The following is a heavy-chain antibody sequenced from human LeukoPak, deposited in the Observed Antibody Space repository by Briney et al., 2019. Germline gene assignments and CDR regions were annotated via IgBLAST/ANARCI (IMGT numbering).Heavy chain of an antibody. CDR3: AIEGSGRSLAP. V-gene: IGHV3-7*01. J-gene: IGHJ5*02. D-gene: IGHD3-3*01. CDR1: GFIFSNVW. Sequence: GGSLRLSCAAFGFIFSNVWMSWVRQAPGKGLEWVANIKQDGSQSYYVDSVQGRFTISRDTARNSLHLQINSLRAEDTAMYYCAIEGSGRSLAPWGQGTLVTVSS. CDR2: IKQDGSQS.